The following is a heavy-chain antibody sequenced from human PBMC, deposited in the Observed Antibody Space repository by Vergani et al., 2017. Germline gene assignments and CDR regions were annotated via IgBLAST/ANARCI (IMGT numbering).Heavy chain of an antibody. CDR1: EYSFGNYW. CDR3: ARHTTYTDS. J-gene: IGHJ4*02. D-gene: IGHD1-1*01. CDR2: IYPADSDT. V-gene: IGHV5-51*01. Sequence: EVELVQSGPEMRKPGESLKISCNGSEYSFGNYWIGWVRQMPGKGLEWMGIIYPADSDTRYSPSFQGQVTISADKSISPAFLQWDSLKASDTALYYCARHTTYTDSWGQGTLVTVSS.